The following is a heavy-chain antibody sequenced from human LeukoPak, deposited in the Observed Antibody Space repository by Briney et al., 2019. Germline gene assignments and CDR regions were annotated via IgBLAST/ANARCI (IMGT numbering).Heavy chain of an antibody. Sequence: QTGGSLRLSCAASEFTFNTYGMHWVRQAPGKGLEWVAVISYDASNKNYADPVKGRFTISRDYSKNTVYLQMNSLRAEDTAVYFCAKGVGGYTIGYYFDYWGQGTPVTVSS. J-gene: IGHJ4*02. CDR1: EFTFNTYG. V-gene: IGHV3-30*18. D-gene: IGHD5-18*01. CDR3: AKGVGGYTIGYYFDY. CDR2: ISYDASNK.